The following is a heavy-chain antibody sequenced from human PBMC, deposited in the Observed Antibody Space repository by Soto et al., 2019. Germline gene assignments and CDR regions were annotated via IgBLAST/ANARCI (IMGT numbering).Heavy chain of an antibody. V-gene: IGHV4-59*01. CDR1: GGSISSYY. Sequence: QVQLQESGPGLVKPSETLSLTCTVSGGSISSYYWSWIRQPPGKGLEWIGYIYYSGSTNYNPSLKSRVTISVDTSKNQFSLKLSSVTAADTAVYYCARDYGDFDWAFDYWGQGTLVTVSS. J-gene: IGHJ4*02. D-gene: IGHD3-9*01. CDR3: ARDYGDFDWAFDY. CDR2: IYYSGST.